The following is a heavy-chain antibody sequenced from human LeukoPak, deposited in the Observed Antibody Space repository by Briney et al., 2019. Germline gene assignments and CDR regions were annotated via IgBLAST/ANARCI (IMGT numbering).Heavy chain of an antibody. CDR2: IYTSGST. J-gene: IGHJ5*02. Sequence: ASETLPLTGTVSGGSITSGSYYWSWIRQPAGKGLKWIGRIYTSGSTNYYPSLKSRVTISVDTSKNQFSLKLSSVTAADTAVYYCARDLGYSSSSGDWFDPWGQGTLVTVSS. CDR1: GGSITSGSYY. CDR3: ARDLGYSSSSGDWFDP. V-gene: IGHV4-61*02. D-gene: IGHD6-6*01.